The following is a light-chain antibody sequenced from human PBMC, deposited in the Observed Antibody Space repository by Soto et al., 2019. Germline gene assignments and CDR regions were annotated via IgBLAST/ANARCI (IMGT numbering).Light chain of an antibody. V-gene: IGLV1-44*01. CDR1: ISNIGSNT. CDR2: SNN. J-gene: IGLJ1*01. CDR3: AAWDDSLNGHV. Sequence: QSVLTQPPSASGTPGQRVTISCSGSISNIGSNTVNWYQQLPGTAPKLLMYSNNQRPSGVPDRLSGSKSGTSASLAISGLQPEDEADYYCAAWDDSLNGHVFGTGTKVTVL.